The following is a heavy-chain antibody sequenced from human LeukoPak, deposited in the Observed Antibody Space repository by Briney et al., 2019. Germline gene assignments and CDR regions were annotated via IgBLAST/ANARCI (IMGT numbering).Heavy chain of an antibody. J-gene: IGHJ4*02. V-gene: IGHV1-46*01. CDR2: INPSRGST. Sequence: ASVKVSSKASGYTFTSYYMHWVRQAPGQGLEWMGIINPSRGSTSYAQKFHGRVTMTRDTSTSTVYMELSSLRSEDTAVYYCARPLYYYDSSGYYRYWGQGTLVTVSS. D-gene: IGHD3-22*01. CDR1: GYTFTSYY. CDR3: ARPLYYYDSSGYYRY.